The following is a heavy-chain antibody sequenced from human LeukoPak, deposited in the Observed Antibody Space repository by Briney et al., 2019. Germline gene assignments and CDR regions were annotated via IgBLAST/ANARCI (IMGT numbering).Heavy chain of an antibody. CDR1: GYTFTSYG. CDR2: MNPNSGNT. CDR3: ARGQGGYDYLFYYYYYMDV. J-gene: IGHJ6*03. Sequence: GSVTVSCKASGYTFTSYGISWVRQAPGQGLEWMGWMNPNSGNTGYAQKFQGRVTMTRNTSISTAYMELSSLRSEDTAVYYCARGQGGYDYLFYYYYYMDVWGKGTTVTSSS. D-gene: IGHD5-12*01. V-gene: IGHV1-8*02.